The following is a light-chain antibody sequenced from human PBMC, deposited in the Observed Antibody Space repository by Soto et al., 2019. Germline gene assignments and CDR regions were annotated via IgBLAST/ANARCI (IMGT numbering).Light chain of an antibody. CDR2: DTS. CDR1: TGAVTSGHY. CDR3: LLSFSGTHVV. J-gene: IGLJ2*01. V-gene: IGLV7-46*01. Sequence: QAVMTQEPSLTVSPGGTVTLTCGSSTGAVTSGHYPYWFQQKSGQAPRALIYDTSNKHSWTPARFSGSLLGGKAALTLSGAQPEDEAEYYCLLSFSGTHVVFGGGTKLTVL.